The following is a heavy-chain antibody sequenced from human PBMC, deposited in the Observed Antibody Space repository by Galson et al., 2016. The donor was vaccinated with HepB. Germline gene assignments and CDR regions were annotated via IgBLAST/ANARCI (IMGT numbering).Heavy chain of an antibody. J-gene: IGHJ3*02. V-gene: IGHV6-1*01. CDR1: GDSVYNNGAA. CDR3: ARESGFCKNLNCKGDALDM. CDR2: TFYRSTWEN. D-gene: IGHD2-15*01. Sequence: CAISGDSVYNNGAAWVWIRQSPSRGLEWLGRTFYRSTWENHYAGSVRNRITISPDTSRNQFSLQLNSVTPEETAVYYCARESGFCKNLNCKGDALDMWGQGTTVTVSS.